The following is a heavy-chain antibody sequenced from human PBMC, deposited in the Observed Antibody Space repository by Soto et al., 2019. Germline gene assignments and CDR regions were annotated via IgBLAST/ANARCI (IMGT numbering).Heavy chain of an antibody. J-gene: IGHJ6*03. CDR3: ARAGRERFLEWLLGAHMDV. V-gene: IGHV3-21*01. Sequence: PGGSLRLSCAASGFTFSSYSMNWVRQAPGKGLEWVSSISSSSSYIYYADSVKGRFTISRDNAKNSLYLQMNSLRAEDTAVYYCARAGRERFLEWLLGAHMDVWGKGTTVTVSS. CDR1: GFTFSSYS. D-gene: IGHD3-3*01. CDR2: ISSSSSYI.